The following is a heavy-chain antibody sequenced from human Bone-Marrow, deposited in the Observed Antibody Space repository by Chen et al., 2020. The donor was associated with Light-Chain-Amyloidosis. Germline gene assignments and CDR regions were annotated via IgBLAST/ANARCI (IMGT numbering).Heavy chain of an antibody. V-gene: IGHV1-2*02. CDR3: ARELGLHIDGIVGF. CDR2: INPTRRYT. CDR1: EYTVTGYY. Sequence: QVQLVQSGAGVKKPGASVKVSCRASEYTVTGYYMHWLRQAPGEGLEWMGWINPTRRYTNYAQKFQGRVTLTRDPSIRTAYMELSRLKPDDTAVYYWARELGLHIDGIVGFWGQGTLVTVSS. D-gene: IGHD2-21*01. J-gene: IGHJ4*02.